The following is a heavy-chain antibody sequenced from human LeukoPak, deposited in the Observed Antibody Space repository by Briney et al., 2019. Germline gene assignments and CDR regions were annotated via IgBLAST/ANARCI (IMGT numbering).Heavy chain of an antibody. V-gene: IGHV4-59*01. CDR1: GGSISSYY. CDR3: ARVDIVVVPAARYYYYYMDV. D-gene: IGHD2-2*03. Sequence: SGTLSLTCTVSGGSISSYYWSWIRQPPGKGLEWIGYIYYSGSTNYNPSLKSRVTISVDTSKNQFSLKLSSVTAADTAVYYCARVDIVVVPAARYYYYYMDVWGKGTTVTVSS. CDR2: IYYSGST. J-gene: IGHJ6*03.